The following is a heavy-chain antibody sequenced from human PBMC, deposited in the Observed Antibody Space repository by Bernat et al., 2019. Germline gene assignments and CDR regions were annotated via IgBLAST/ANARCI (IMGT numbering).Heavy chain of an antibody. CDR1: GCSISSYY. J-gene: IGHJ2*01. CDR2: IYYSGST. Sequence: QVQLQESGPGLVKPSETLSLTCTVSGCSISSYYWSWIRQPPGKGLEWIGYIYYSGSTNYNPSLKSRVTISVDTSKNQFSLKLSSVTAADTAVYYCAREEFLEWLPAIRFFDLWGRGTLVTVSS. CDR3: AREEFLEWLPAIRFFDL. V-gene: IGHV4-59*01. D-gene: IGHD3-3*01.